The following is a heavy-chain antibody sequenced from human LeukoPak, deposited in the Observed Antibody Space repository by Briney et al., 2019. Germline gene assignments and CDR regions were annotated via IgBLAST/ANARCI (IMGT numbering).Heavy chain of an antibody. Sequence: GGSLRLSCAASGFTFSSYAMHWVRQAPGKGLEWVAVISYDGSNKYYADSVKGRFTISRDNSKNTLYLQMNSLRAEDTAVYYCAKMLNTGHAHAALDYWGQGTLVTVSS. CDR1: GFTFSSYA. V-gene: IGHV3-30-3*02. CDR3: AKMLNTGHAHAALDY. D-gene: IGHD2-8*02. J-gene: IGHJ4*02. CDR2: ISYDGSNK.